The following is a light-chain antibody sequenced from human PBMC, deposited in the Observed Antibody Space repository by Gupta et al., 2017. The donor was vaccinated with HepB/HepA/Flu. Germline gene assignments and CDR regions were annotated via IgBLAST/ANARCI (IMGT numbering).Light chain of an antibody. CDR1: SLRSYY. CDR3: NSRDSSGNHPV. J-gene: IGLJ3*02. Sequence: SSELTQNPAVSVALGQTARITCQGDSLRSYYASWYQKKPGQAPVLVIYGKNNRPSGIPDRFSGSSSGNTASLTITGAQAEDEADYYCNSRDSSGNHPVFGGGTKLTVL. V-gene: IGLV3-19*01. CDR2: GKN.